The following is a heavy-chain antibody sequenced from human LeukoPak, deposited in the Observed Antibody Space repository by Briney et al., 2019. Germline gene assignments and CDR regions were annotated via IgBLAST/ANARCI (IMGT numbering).Heavy chain of an antibody. CDR3: AKDRSYVYTIDY. Sequence: PGGSLRLSCAASGFTFSSYGMHWVRQAPGKGLEWVAFIRYDGSNKYYADSVKGRFTISRDNSKNTLYLQMNSLRAEDTAVYYCAKDRSYVYTIDYWGQGTLVTVSS. D-gene: IGHD2-2*02. CDR2: IRYDGSNK. CDR1: GFTFSSYG. J-gene: IGHJ4*02. V-gene: IGHV3-30*02.